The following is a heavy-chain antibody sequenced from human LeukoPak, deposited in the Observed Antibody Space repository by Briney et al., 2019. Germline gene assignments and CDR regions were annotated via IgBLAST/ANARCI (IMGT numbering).Heavy chain of an antibody. CDR2: ISGSGGST. V-gene: IGHV3-23*01. Sequence: GGSLRLSCAASGFTFSSYAMSWVRQAPGKGLEWVSAISGSGGSTYYADSVKGRFTISRDNSKNTLYLQMNSLRAEDTAVYYCAKYYDISTGYSRYNWFDPWGQGTLVTVSS. D-gene: IGHD3-9*01. J-gene: IGHJ5*02. CDR3: AKYYDISTGYSRYNWFDP. CDR1: GFTFSSYA.